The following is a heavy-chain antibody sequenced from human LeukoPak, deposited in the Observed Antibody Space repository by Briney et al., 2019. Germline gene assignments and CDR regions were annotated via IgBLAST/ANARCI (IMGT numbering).Heavy chain of an antibody. D-gene: IGHD6-19*01. V-gene: IGHV4-34*01. CDR3: ARPPYSGGLGGNWFDP. CDR1: GGSFSGYY. Sequence: PSETLSLTCAVYGGSFSGYYWSWIRQPPGKGLEWIGEINHSGNTNYNPSLKSRVTISVDTSKNQFSLKLNSVTAADTAVYYCARPPYSGGLGGNWFDPWGQGTLVTVSS. CDR2: INHSGNT. J-gene: IGHJ5*02.